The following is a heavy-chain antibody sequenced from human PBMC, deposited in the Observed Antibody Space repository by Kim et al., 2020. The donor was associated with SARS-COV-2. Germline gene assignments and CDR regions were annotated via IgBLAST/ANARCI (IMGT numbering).Heavy chain of an antibody. CDR3: ARANIAARDFDY. V-gene: IGHV6-1*01. CDR2: N. D-gene: IGHD6-6*01. Sequence: NYYAVSVKSRITINPDTSQNQFSLQLNSVTPEDTAVYYCARANIAARDFDYWGQGTLVTVSS. J-gene: IGHJ4*02.